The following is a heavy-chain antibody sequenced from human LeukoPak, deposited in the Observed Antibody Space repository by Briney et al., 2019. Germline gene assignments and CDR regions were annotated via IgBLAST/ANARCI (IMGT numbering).Heavy chain of an antibody. Sequence: GASVKVSCKASGYTFISYGISWVRQAPGQGLAWMGWVSAYADDTNYVQKFQGRVTMTTDTSTSTAYMELRSLRSDDTAVYYCARDCIGCHGFDYWGQGTLVTVSS. CDR1: GYTFISYG. D-gene: IGHD2-15*01. J-gene: IGHJ4*02. CDR3: ARDCIGCHGFDY. V-gene: IGHV1-18*01. CDR2: VSAYADDT.